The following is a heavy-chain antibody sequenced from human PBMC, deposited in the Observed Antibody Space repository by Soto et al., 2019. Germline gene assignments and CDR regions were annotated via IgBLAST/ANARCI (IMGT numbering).Heavy chain of an antibody. CDR3: ARDLITIDYYYYGMDV. CDR1: GGTFSSYA. J-gene: IGHJ6*02. CDR2: IIPIFGTA. D-gene: IGHD3-3*01. Sequence: SVKVSCKASGGTFSSYAISWVRQAPGQGLEWMGGIIPIFGTANYAQKFQGRVTITAGESTSTAYMELSSLRSEDTAVYYCARDLITIDYYYYGMDVWGQGTTVTVSS. V-gene: IGHV1-69*13.